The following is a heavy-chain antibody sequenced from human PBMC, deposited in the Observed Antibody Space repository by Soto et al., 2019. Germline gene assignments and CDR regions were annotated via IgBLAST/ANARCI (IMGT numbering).Heavy chain of an antibody. Sequence: ASVKVSCKASGDTRTDFSMHWVRQAPGQRPEWMGWLSVGNGDTKYSQKFQGRVTITRDTSARTAYLELSNLRSEDTAVYYCATSEGDCGGGSCYNYFYYYGMDVWGHGTTGTVSS. J-gene: IGHJ6*02. CDR2: LSVGNGDT. D-gene: IGHD2-15*01. CDR3: ATSEGDCGGGSCYNYFYYYGMDV. V-gene: IGHV1-3*01. CDR1: GDTRTDFS.